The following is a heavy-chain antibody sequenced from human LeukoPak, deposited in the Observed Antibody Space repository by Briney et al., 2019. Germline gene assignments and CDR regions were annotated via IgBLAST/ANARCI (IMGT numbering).Heavy chain of an antibody. J-gene: IGHJ4*02. D-gene: IGHD4-17*01. CDR1: GFTFSSYG. CDR3: ATGLRVGLRAPRRSSAFDY. CDR2: IRYDGSNK. V-gene: IGHV3-30*02. Sequence: GGSLRLSCAASGFTFSSYGMHWVRQAPGKGLEWVAFIRYDGSNKYYADSVKGRFTISRDNSKNTLYLQMNSLRAEDTAVYYCATGLRVGLRAPRRSSAFDYWGQGTLVTVSS.